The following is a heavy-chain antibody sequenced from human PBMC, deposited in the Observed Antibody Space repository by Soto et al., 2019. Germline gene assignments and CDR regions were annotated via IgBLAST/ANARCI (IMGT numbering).Heavy chain of an antibody. CDR2: IITVLGTT. CDR1: GDTFSSYA. D-gene: IGHD2-21*01. Sequence: QVQLVQSGAELKKTGSSVKVSCRASGDTFSSYAVNWVRQAPGRGLEWMGRIITVLGTTDYAQKFKGRVTVTAEKTTYPVYMELSSLRSEDTAVYYCARRRYCGYDCYHKHYYGMDVWGQGTTVTVAS. CDR3: ARRRYCGYDCYHKHYYGMDV. V-gene: IGHV1-69*08. J-gene: IGHJ6*02.